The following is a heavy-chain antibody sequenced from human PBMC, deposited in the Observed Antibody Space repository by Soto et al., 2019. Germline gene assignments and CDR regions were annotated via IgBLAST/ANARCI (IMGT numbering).Heavy chain of an antibody. CDR3: ATGDLERDYFDY. V-gene: IGHV3-23*01. CDR1: GFTFNSYA. J-gene: IGHJ4*02. D-gene: IGHD1-1*01. Sequence: EVQLLESGGGLVQPGGSLRLSCAASGFTFNSYAMSWVRQAPGKGLEWVSAISGSGDSTSYADSVKGRFTISRDNSKNTLDLQMNRLRAEDTAVYYCATGDLERDYFDYWGQGTLVTVSS. CDR2: ISGSGDST.